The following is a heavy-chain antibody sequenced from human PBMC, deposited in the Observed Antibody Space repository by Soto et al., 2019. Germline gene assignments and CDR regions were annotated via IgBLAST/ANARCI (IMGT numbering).Heavy chain of an antibody. V-gene: IGHV1-2*04. CDR1: GYTFTGYY. J-gene: IGHJ3*02. CDR3: ARGRRDIVVVPAASDAFDI. D-gene: IGHD2-2*01. CDR2: INPNSGGT. Sequence: ASVKVSCKASGYTFTGYYMHWVRQAPGQGLEWMGWINPNSGGTNYAQKFQGWVTMTRDTSISTAYMELSRLRSDDTAVYYCARGRRDIVVVPAASDAFDIWGQGTMVTVSS.